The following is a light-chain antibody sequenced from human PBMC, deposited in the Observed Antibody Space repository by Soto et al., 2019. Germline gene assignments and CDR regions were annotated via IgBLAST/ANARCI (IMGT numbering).Light chain of an antibody. J-gene: IGKJ1*01. CDR3: QQANSFPLT. Sequence: DIQMTQSPSSVSASVGDRVTITCRASQAISTWLAWYQQKPGKAPKLLIYAASNLQTGVPSRFSGSGSGTDFTLTISSLQPEDFATYYCQQANSFPLTFVQGTKVEIK. CDR1: QAISTW. V-gene: IGKV1D-12*01. CDR2: AAS.